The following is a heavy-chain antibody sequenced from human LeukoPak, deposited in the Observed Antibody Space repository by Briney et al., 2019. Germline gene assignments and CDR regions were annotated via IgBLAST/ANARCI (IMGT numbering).Heavy chain of an antibody. D-gene: IGHD2-21*01. CDR2: INSDGSST. CDR1: GFTFSSYW. J-gene: IGHJ4*02. V-gene: IGHV3-74*01. Sequence: PGGSLRLSCAASGFTFSSYWMHWVRQAPGKGLVWVSRINSDGSSTSYADSVKGRFTISRDNAKNTLYLQMNSLRAEDTAVYYCATLICGGYCNNGFDNLGQGTLVTVSS. CDR3: ATLICGGYCNNGFDN.